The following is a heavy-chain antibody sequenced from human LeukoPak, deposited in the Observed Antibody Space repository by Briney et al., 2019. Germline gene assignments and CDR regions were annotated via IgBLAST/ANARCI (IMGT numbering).Heavy chain of an antibody. CDR2: INPSGGST. Sequence: ASVTVSCMASGYTFTSYYMHWVRQARGQGLEWVGIINPSGGSTSYAQKFQGRVTMTRDTSTSTVYMELSSLRSEDTAVYYCAGANTSYYYYGMDVWGQGTTVTVSS. CDR1: GYTFTSYY. D-gene: IGHD4/OR15-4a*01. J-gene: IGHJ6*02. CDR3: AGANTSYYYYGMDV. V-gene: IGHV1-46*01.